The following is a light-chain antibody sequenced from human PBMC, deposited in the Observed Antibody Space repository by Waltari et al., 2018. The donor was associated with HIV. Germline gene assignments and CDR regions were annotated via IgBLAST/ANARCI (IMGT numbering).Light chain of an antibody. Sequence: DIQMPQSPSSLSALVGDRVTITCRASQDISNYLGWFQQTPGKAPKSLIFAASNLQSGVPSRFLGAGSGTNFTLTIRSLQPEDFATYYCHQYNTFPLTFG. CDR2: AAS. CDR1: QDISNY. CDR3: HQYNTFPLT. J-gene: IGKJ2*01. V-gene: IGKV1-16*01.